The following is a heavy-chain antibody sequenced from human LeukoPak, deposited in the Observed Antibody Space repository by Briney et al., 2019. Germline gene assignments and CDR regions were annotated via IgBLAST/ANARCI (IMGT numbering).Heavy chain of an antibody. Sequence: GGSLRLSCAASGFTFNNYWMTWVRQAPGKGLEWVANINQGGSVKYYVDSVKGRFTISRDNAKNSLYVEMKSLRVEDTAVYYCARIGYSSSSLDYWGQGTLVTVSS. J-gene: IGHJ4*02. D-gene: IGHD6-6*01. CDR3: ARIGYSSSSLDY. CDR1: GFTFNNYW. CDR2: INQGGSVK. V-gene: IGHV3-7*01.